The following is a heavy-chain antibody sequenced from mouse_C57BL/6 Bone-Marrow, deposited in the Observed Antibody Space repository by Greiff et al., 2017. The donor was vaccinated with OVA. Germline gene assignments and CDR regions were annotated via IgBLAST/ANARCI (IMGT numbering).Heavy chain of an antibody. D-gene: IGHD3-1*01. J-gene: IGHJ4*01. V-gene: IGHV1-69*01. CDR1: GYTFTSSW. CDR2: IDPSDSST. Sequence: QVQLQQPGAELVMPGASVKLSCKASGYTFTSSWMHWVKQRPGQGLEWIGEIDPSDSSTNYNQKFKGKSTLTVDKSSSTAYMQLSSLAAEDSAVYYCARSGGAMDYWGQGTSVTVSS. CDR3: ARSGGAMDY.